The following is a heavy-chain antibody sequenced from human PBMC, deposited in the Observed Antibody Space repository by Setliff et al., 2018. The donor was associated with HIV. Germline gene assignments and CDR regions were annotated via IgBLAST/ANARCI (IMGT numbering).Heavy chain of an antibody. CDR2: ISPGGSFM. Sequence: GGSLRLSCEASGFRVTDTYMTWVRQAPGKGLEWVASISPGGSFMYYGDSVQGRFTISRDDAKSSLYLQMNSLKAEDTATYFCARASPGVVIIPDSWGQGTLVTVSS. CDR1: GFRVTDTY. V-gene: IGHV3-21*01. CDR3: ARASPGVVIIPDS. D-gene: IGHD3-22*01. J-gene: IGHJ4*02.